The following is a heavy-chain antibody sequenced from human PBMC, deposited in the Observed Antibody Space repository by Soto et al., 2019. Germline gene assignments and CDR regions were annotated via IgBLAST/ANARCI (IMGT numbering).Heavy chain of an antibody. J-gene: IGHJ5*02. CDR3: ARETVPPWFDP. V-gene: IGHV3-11*01. Sequence: PGGSLRLSCAASGFTFSDYYMTWIRQAPGKGLEWVSVISGSGDTIYYADSVKGRFTISRDNAKNSLYLQMNSLRAEDTAVYYCARETVPPWFDPWGQGTLVTVSS. D-gene: IGHD1-1*01. CDR2: ISGSGDTI. CDR1: GFTFSDYY.